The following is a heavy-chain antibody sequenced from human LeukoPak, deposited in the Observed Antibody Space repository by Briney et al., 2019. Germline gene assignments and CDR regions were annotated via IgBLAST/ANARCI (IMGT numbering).Heavy chain of an antibody. CDR1: GYTFTSDG. Sequence: ASVKVSCKASGYTFTSDGISWVRQAPGQGLEWMGWISAYNGNTNYAQKLQGRVTMTTDTSTSTAYMELRSLRSDDTAVYYCARVGGMGAAGTHFDYWGQGTLVTVSS. CDR2: ISAYNGNT. CDR3: ARVGGMGAAGTHFDY. D-gene: IGHD6-13*01. J-gene: IGHJ4*02. V-gene: IGHV1-18*01.